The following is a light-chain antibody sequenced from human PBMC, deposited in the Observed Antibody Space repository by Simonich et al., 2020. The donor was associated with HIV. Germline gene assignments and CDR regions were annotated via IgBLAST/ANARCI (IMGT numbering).Light chain of an antibody. J-gene: IGKJ5*01. CDR1: QSVLYSSNNKNY. Sequence: DIVMTQSPDSLGVSLGERATINCKSSQSVLYSSNNKNYLAWYQQKPGQPPKLLIYGASTRESGVPDRFSGSGSGTDFTLTISSLQAEDVAVYYCQQYYSTPITFGQGTRLEIK. CDR3: QQYYSTPIT. V-gene: IGKV4-1*01. CDR2: GAS.